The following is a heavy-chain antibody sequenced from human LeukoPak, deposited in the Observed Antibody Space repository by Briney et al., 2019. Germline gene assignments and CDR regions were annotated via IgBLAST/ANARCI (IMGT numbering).Heavy chain of an antibody. J-gene: IGHJ4*02. Sequence: SETLSLTCTVSGGSISSYYWSWIRQPPGKGLEWIGYIYYSGSTNYNPPLKSRVTISVDTSKNQFSLKLSSVTAADTAVYYCARGTYYYDSSGCQTLDYWGQGTLVTVSS. CDR1: GGSISSYY. V-gene: IGHV4-59*01. D-gene: IGHD3-22*01. CDR2: IYYSGST. CDR3: ARGTYYYDSSGCQTLDY.